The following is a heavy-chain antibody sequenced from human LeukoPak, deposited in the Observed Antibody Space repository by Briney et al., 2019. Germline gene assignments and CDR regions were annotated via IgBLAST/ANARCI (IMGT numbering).Heavy chain of an antibody. D-gene: IGHD2-2*01. CDR1: GYTFTSYY. Sequence: ASVKVSCEASGYTFTSYYIHWVRQAPGQGLEWMGVINPSDESTSYAQKLQGRVTLTRDTSTSTVYMELSSLRSEDTAVYYCARDYCSRSSCYAPNYWGQGTLVTVSS. CDR2: INPSDEST. V-gene: IGHV1-46*04. J-gene: IGHJ4*02. CDR3: ARDYCSRSSCYAPNY.